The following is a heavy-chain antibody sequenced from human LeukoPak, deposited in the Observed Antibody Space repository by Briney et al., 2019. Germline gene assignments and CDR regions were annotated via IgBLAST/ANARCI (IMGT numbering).Heavy chain of an antibody. V-gene: IGHV4-59*01. D-gene: IGHD6-13*01. CDR3: ASSPAAGTSGPNWFDP. CDR2: IYYSGST. J-gene: IGHJ5*02. CDR1: GGSISSYY. Sequence: PSETLSLTCTVSGGSISSYYWSWIRQPPGKGLEWIGYIYYSGSTNYNPSLKSRVTISVDTSKNQFSLKLSSVTAADTAVYYCASSPAAGTSGPNWFDPWGQGTLVTVSS.